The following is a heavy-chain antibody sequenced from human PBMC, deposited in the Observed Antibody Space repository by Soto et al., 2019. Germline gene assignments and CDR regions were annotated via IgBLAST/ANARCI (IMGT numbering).Heavy chain of an antibody. D-gene: IGHD6-6*01. V-gene: IGHV4-31*03. J-gene: IGHJ6*03. Sequence: SETLSLTCTVSGGSISSGGYYWSWIRQHPGKGLEWIGYIYYSGSTYYNPSLKSRVTISVDTSKNQFSLKLSSVTAADTAVYYCARAPGRESRIAARYYYYYYMDVWGKGTTVTVSS. CDR2: IYYSGST. CDR1: GGSISSGGYY. CDR3: ARAPGRESRIAARYYYYYYMDV.